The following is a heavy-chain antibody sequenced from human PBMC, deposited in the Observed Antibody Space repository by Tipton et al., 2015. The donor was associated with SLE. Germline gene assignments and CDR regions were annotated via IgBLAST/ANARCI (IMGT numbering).Heavy chain of an antibody. V-gene: IGHV4-59*12. CDR3: ARDEDSSGWFDS. CDR1: GGSISSYY. J-gene: IGHJ5*01. Sequence: LRLSCTVSGGSISSYYWSWIRQPPGKGLEWIGYIYYSGSTNYNPSLKSRVTISLDTSKNQFSLKLRSVTAADTAVYYCARDEDSSGWFDSWGPGTLVTVSS. CDR2: IYYSGST. D-gene: IGHD6-19*01.